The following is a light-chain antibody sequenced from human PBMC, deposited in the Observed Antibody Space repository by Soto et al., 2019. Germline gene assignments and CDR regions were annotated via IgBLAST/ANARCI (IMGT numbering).Light chain of an antibody. J-gene: IGKJ1*01. CDR2: AAS. V-gene: IGKV1-39*01. CDR1: QSINNC. CDR3: HQTYIAPAT. Sequence: DIQMTQSPSSLSASVADRVTITCRASQSINNCLSWFQQKPGQAPKLLIYAASSLQSGVPSRFSGSGSGTDFILTIDSLQPEDFATYFCHQTYIAPATFGQGTKVGVK.